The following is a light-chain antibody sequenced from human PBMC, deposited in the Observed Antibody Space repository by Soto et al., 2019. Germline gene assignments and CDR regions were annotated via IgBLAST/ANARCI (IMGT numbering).Light chain of an antibody. Sequence: EIVFTQSPCTLSVSPGGRATLSCRASQSISDILAWYQQKPGQAPRLLIHGASTRATGFPARFSGSGSGTDFTLTISSLQSEDFAVYYCQQYNNWPWTFGQGTKVDIK. CDR2: GAS. V-gene: IGKV3-15*01. J-gene: IGKJ1*01. CDR3: QQYNNWPWT. CDR1: QSISDI.